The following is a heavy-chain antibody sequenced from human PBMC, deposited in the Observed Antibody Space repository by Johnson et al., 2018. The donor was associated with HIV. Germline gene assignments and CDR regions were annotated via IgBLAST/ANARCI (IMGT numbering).Heavy chain of an antibody. CDR1: GFTFRSYA. CDR2: ISSNGGST. D-gene: IGHD2-15*01. V-gene: IGHV3-64*01. Sequence: VQLVESGGGMVQPGRSLRLSCTASGFTFRSYAMHWVRQAPGKGLEYVSAISSNGGSTYYANSVKGRFTISRDNSKNTLYLKMNSLRAEDTAVYYCAREFPYCSGGSCLPAAFDIWGQGTMDTVSS. CDR3: AREFPYCSGGSCLPAAFDI. J-gene: IGHJ3*02.